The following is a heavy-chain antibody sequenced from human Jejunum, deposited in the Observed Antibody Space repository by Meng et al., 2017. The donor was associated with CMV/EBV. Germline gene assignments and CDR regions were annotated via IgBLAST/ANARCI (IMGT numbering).Heavy chain of an antibody. Sequence: YVIPWVRHVPGKRLEWVSSINLNSGNIGYADSVKGRFTISRDNAKNSLYLQMNSLRADDTALYSCVKSFPVDTASRGVYYGMDVWGQGTTVTVSS. V-gene: IGHV3-9*01. CDR2: INLNSGNI. D-gene: IGHD5-18*01. J-gene: IGHJ6*02. CDR3: VKSFPVDTASRGVYYGMDV. CDR1: YV.